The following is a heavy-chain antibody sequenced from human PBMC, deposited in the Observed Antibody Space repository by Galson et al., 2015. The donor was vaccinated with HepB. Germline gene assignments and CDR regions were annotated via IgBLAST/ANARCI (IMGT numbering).Heavy chain of an antibody. CDR1: GFSFSNYW. Sequence: SLRLSCAVSGFSFSNYWMTWVRQAPGKGLEWVANRKQDGSEQYYVGSVKVRFTISRDNAKNSVYLQMNSLRAEDTAVYYCARDWSLLTGHAIERFNSWGQGTLVTVSS. J-gene: IGHJ4*02. CDR3: ARDWSLLTGHAIERFNS. D-gene: IGHD1-20*01. CDR2: RKQDGSEQ. V-gene: IGHV3-7*03.